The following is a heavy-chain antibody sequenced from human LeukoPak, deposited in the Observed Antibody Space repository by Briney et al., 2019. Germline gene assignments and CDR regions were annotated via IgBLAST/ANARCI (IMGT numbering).Heavy chain of an antibody. CDR1: GGSFSGYY. V-gene: IGHV4-34*01. CDR2: INHSGST. J-gene: IGHJ6*03. D-gene: IGHD6-13*01. Sequence: PSETLSLTCAVYGGSFSGYYWSWIRQPPGKGLEWIGEINHSGSTNYNPSLKSRVTISVDTSKNQFSLKLSSVTAADTAVYYCARGRSSRPYYHYYYMDVWGKGTTVTVSS. CDR3: ARGRSSRPYYHYYYMDV.